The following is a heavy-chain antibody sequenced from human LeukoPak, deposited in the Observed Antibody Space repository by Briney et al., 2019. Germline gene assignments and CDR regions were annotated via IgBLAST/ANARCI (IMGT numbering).Heavy chain of an antibody. D-gene: IGHD3-16*01. CDR3: ARVINWGGNQPFDY. Sequence: SETLSLTCSVSGGSISDHYWTWIRQPPGKGLEWIGQIHYSGSTEYNPSLKSRVTISVDRTKNHFSLKLTSVTAADTALYYCARVINWGGNQPFDYWGQGTLVTVSS. CDR2: IHYSGST. CDR1: GGSISDHY. V-gene: IGHV4-59*11. J-gene: IGHJ4*02.